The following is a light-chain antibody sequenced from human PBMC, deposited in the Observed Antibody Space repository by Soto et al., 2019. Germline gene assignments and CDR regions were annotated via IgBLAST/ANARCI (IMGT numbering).Light chain of an antibody. CDR3: QNWGTGIQV. CDR1: SGHSSYA. V-gene: IGLV4-69*01. CDR2: LNSDGSH. J-gene: IGLJ1*01. Sequence: QPVLTQSPSASASLGASVKLTCTLSSGHSSYAIAWHQQQPEKGPRYLMKLNSDGSHSKGDGIPDRFSGSSSGAERYLTIPSLQSEDEADYHSQNWGTGIQVFGTGTKLTVL.